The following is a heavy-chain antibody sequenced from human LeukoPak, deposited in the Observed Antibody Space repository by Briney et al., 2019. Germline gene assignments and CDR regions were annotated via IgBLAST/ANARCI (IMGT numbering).Heavy chain of an antibody. V-gene: IGHV3-21*04. CDR1: GFTFSSYS. Sequence: PGGSLRLSCAASGFTFSSYSMNWVRQAPGKGLEWVSSISSSSSYIYYADSVKGRFTISRDNAKNSLYLQMNSLRAEDTAVYYCANSPTPRLKHYGGNPEPRYYGMDVWGQGTTVTVSS. CDR3: ANSPTPRLKHYGGNPEPRYYGMDV. J-gene: IGHJ6*02. D-gene: IGHD4-23*01. CDR2: ISSSSSYI.